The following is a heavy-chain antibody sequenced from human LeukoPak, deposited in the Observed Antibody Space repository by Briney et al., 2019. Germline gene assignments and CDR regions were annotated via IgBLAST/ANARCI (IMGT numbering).Heavy chain of an antibody. CDR2: IYYSGST. CDR3: ARDTRDGYNRRVRGDWYFDL. D-gene: IGHD5-24*01. V-gene: IGHV4-59*01. J-gene: IGHJ2*01. Sequence: KPSETLSLTCTVSGGSISSYYWSWIRQPPGKGLEWIRYIYYSGSTNYNPSLKSRVTISVDTSKNQFSLKLSSVTAADTAVYYCARDTRDGYNRRVRGDWYFDLWGRGTLVTVSS. CDR1: GGSISSYY.